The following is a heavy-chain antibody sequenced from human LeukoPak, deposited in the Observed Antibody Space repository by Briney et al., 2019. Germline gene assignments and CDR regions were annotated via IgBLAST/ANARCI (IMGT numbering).Heavy chain of an antibody. CDR2: ISGSGGST. V-gene: IGHV3-23*01. J-gene: IGHJ6*02. Sequence: QPGGSLRLSCAASGFTFSSCAVSWVRQAPGKGLEWVSAISGSGGSTYYADSVKGRFTISRDNSKNTLYLQMNSLRAEDTAVYYCAKDFPYYYGSGSSTVYYYYGMDVWGQGTTVTVSS. CDR3: AKDFPYYYGSGSSTVYYYYGMDV. CDR1: GFTFSSCA. D-gene: IGHD3-10*01.